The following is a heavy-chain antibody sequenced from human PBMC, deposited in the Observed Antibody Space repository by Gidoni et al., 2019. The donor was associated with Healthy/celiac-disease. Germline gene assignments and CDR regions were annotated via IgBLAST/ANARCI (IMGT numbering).Heavy chain of an antibody. CDR2: ISGSGGST. D-gene: IGHD3-22*01. V-gene: IGHV3-23*01. CDR3: AKGAIVVVTTSYYFDY. CDR1: GFTFSSYA. Sequence: EVQLLESGGGLVQPGGSLRLSCAASGFTFSSYAMSWVRQAPGKGLEWVSAISGSGGSTDYADSVKGRFTISRDNSKNTLYLQMNSLRAEDTAVYYCAKGAIVVVTTSYYFDYWGQGTLVTVSS. J-gene: IGHJ4*02.